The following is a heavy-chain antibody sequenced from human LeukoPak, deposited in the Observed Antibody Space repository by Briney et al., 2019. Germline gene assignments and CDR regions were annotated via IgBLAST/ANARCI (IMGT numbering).Heavy chain of an antibody. V-gene: IGHV4-34*01. D-gene: IGHD6-13*01. J-gene: IGHJ4*02. CDR2: INHSGST. Sequence: SETLSLTCAVYGGSFSGYYWGWIRQPPGKGLEWIGEINHSGSTNYNPSLKSRVTISVDTSKNQFSLKLSSVTAADTAVYYCARSAIAAAGTDNFDYWGQGTLVTVSS. CDR1: GGSFSGYY. CDR3: ARSAIAAAGTDNFDY.